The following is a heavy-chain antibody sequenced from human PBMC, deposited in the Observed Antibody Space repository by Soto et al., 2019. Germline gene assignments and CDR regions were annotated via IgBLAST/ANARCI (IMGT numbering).Heavy chain of an antibody. Sequence: PSETLSLTCAVYGGSFSVYYWSWIRHPPGKGLEWIGEINHSGSTNYNPSLKSRVTISVDTSKNQFSLKLSSVTAADTAVYYCARGGNPPLRSLGGDYWGQGTLVTVS. D-gene: IGHD3-3*01. J-gene: IGHJ4*02. CDR3: ARGGNPPLRSLGGDY. V-gene: IGHV4-34*01. CDR2: INHSGST. CDR1: GGSFSVYY.